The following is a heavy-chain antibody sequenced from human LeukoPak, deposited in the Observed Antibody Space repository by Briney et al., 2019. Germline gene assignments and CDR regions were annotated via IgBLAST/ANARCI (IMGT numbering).Heavy chain of an antibody. CDR1: GFTFSSYS. D-gene: IGHD4-17*01. Sequence: GGSLRLSRAASGFTFSSYSMNWVRQAPGKGLEWVSYISSSSSTIYYADSVKGRFTISRDNAKNSLYLQMNSLRAEDTAVYYCARERDGDYVGYWGQGTLVTVSS. J-gene: IGHJ4*02. CDR2: ISSSSSTI. CDR3: ARERDGDYVGY. V-gene: IGHV3-48*01.